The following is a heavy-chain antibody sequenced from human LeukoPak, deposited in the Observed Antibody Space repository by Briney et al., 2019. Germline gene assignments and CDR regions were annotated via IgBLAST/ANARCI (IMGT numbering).Heavy chain of an antibody. Sequence: SETLSLTCTVSGGAISGYYWSWIRQPPGKGLEWIGYIYYTGSTNYNPSLKSRVTISLDTSKNQFSLKLSSVTAADTAVYYCARSMVRGHYYGMDVWGKGTTVTVSS. D-gene: IGHD3-10*01. CDR1: GGAISGYY. J-gene: IGHJ6*04. V-gene: IGHV4-59*12. CDR3: ARSMVRGHYYGMDV. CDR2: IYYTGST.